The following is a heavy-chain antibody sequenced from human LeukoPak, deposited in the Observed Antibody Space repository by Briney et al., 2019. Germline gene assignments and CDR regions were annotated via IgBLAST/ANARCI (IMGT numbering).Heavy chain of an antibody. Sequence: GESLKISCKGSGYSLTSYWIGWVRQMPGKGLEWMGIIYPGDSDTRYSPSFQGQVTISADKSISTAYLQWSSLKASDTAMYYCATRYCSGGSCSGSDAFDIWGQGTMVTVSS. CDR1: GYSLTSYW. CDR2: IYPGDSDT. D-gene: IGHD2-15*01. J-gene: IGHJ3*02. V-gene: IGHV5-51*01. CDR3: ATRYCSGGSCSGSDAFDI.